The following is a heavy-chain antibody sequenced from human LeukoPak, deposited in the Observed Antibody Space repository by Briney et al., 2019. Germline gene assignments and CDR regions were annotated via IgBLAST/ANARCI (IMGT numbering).Heavy chain of an antibody. V-gene: IGHV4-39*07. CDR2: IFYNGNT. CDR3: ARLNKPGWFDP. CDR1: GGSISTNTYY. J-gene: IGHJ5*02. Sequence: SETLSLTCTVSGGSISTNTYYWAWIRQPPGKGLEWIANIFYNGNTYYNPSLKSRVTISVDTSNNQFSLKVISVTAADMAVYYCARLNKPGWFDPWGQGTLVTVSS. D-gene: IGHD1-14*01.